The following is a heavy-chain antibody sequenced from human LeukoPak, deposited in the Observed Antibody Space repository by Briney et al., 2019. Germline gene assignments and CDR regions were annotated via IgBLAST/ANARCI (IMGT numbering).Heavy chain of an antibody. J-gene: IGHJ5*01. V-gene: IGHV3-23*01. CDR1: GFTFDTYA. CDR3: AKRSLSEGSGIGNWFDS. CDR2: ISGRGTNT. Sequence: GGSLRLSCAASGFTFDTYALSWVRRAPGKGLEWVSAISGRGTNTYYVVTVKGRFTIARYNSKGTVFRKMNSLRSEDTALYSCAKRSLSEGSGIGNWFDSWGQGTLVTVSS. D-gene: IGHD1-26*01.